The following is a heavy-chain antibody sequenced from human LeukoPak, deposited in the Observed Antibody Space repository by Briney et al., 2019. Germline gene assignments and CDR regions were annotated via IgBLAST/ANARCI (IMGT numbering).Heavy chain of an antibody. J-gene: IGHJ4*02. CDR3: AKDFSLVVPAACDY. V-gene: IGHV3-23*01. CDR1: GFTFSSYA. CDR2: ISGSGGST. Sequence: GGSLRLSCAASGFTFSSYAMSWVRQAPGKGLEWVSAISGSGGSTYYADSVKGRFTISRDNSKNTLYLQMNSLRGEDTAVYYCAKDFSLVVPAACDYWGQGTLVTVSS. D-gene: IGHD2-2*01.